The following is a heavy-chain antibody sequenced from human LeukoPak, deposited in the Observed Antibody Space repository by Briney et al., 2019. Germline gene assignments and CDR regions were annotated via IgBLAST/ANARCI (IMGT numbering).Heavy chain of an antibody. J-gene: IGHJ4*02. V-gene: IGHV3-11*01. Sequence: GGSLRLSCAASGFTFSDYYMSWIRQAPGKGLEWASYISSSGSTIYYADSVKGRFTISRDNAKNSLYLQMNSLRAEDTAVYYCARVPAALFYFDYWGQGTLVTVSS. CDR3: ARVPAALFYFDY. CDR1: GFTFSDYY. CDR2: ISSSGSTI. D-gene: IGHD2-2*01.